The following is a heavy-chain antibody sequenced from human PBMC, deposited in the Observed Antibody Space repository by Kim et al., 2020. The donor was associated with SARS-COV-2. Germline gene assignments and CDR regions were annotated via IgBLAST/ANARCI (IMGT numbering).Heavy chain of an antibody. CDR1: GFTVSSNY. CDR3: ARALGGYFDWLLIDY. V-gene: IGHV3-66*01. Sequence: GGSLRLSCAASGFTVSSNYMSWVRQAPGKGLEWVSVIYSGGSTYYADSVKGRFTISRDNSKNTLYLQMNSLRAEDTAVYYCARALGGYFDWLLIDYWGQGTLVTVSS. D-gene: IGHD3-9*01. CDR2: IYSGGST. J-gene: IGHJ4*02.